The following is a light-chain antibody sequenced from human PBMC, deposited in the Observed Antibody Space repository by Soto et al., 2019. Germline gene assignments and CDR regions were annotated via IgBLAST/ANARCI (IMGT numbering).Light chain of an antibody. Sequence: QSVLTQPPSVSGAPGQRVTISCTGTSSNIGPGYDVHWYQQLPGTAPKVLIYDNNNRPSGVPDRCSGDKSGTSASLAITGLQAEDEADYYCQSYDSSLSAVVFGGGTTLTVL. J-gene: IGLJ2*01. CDR2: DNN. CDR3: QSYDSSLSAVV. V-gene: IGLV1-40*01. CDR1: SSNIGPGYD.